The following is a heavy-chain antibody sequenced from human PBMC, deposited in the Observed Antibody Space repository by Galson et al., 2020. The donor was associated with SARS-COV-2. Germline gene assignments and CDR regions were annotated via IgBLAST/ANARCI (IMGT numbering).Heavy chain of an antibody. V-gene: IGHV3-64*01. CDR2: ISSNGGST. Sequence: TGGSLRLSCAASGFTFSSYAMHWVRQAPGKGLEYVSAISSNGGSTYYANSVKGRFTISRDNSKNTLYLQMGSLRAEDKAVYYCARVGGATIFGVDHFDYWGQGTLVTVSS. D-gene: IGHD3-3*01. CDR3: ARVGGATIFGVDHFDY. CDR1: GFTFSSYA. J-gene: IGHJ4*02.